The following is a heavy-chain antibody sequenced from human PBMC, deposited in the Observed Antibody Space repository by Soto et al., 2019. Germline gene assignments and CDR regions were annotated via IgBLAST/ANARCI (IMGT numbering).Heavy chain of an antibody. V-gene: IGHV1-18*01. CDR3: ARDKVPAAHISYNWFDP. CDR2: ISAYNGNT. D-gene: IGHD2-2*01. CDR1: GCAVTNCG. J-gene: IGHJ5*02. Sequence: GLVKDSCTAAGCAVTNCGTSWVRQHQGPELEWMGWISAYNGNTNYAQKLQGRVTMTTDTSTSTAYMELRSLRSDDTAVYYCARDKVPAAHISYNWFDPWGQGTLVTVSS.